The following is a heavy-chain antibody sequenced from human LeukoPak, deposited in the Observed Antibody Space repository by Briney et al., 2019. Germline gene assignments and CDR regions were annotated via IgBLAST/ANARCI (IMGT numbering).Heavy chain of an antibody. Sequence: SETLSLTCTVSGGSTSSYYWSWIRQPPGKGLEWIGYMYYSGSTNYNPSLKSRVTISVDTSKNQFSLKLSSVTAADTAVYYCVRSSTYHLFDDWGQGTLVTVS. CDR1: GGSTSSYY. V-gene: IGHV4-59*08. J-gene: IGHJ4*02. D-gene: IGHD2-15*01. CDR2: MYYSGST. CDR3: VRSSTYHLFDD.